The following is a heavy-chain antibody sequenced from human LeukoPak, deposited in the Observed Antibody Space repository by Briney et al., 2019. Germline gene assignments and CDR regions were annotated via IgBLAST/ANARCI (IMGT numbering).Heavy chain of an antibody. D-gene: IGHD2-21*02. Sequence: GGSLRLSCAASGFTFSSYWMHWVRQAPGKGLVWVSRINSDGSSTSYADSVKGRFTISRDNAKNTLYLQMNSLRAEDTAVYYCARGDLAYCGGDCYGGCDYWGQGTLVTVSS. V-gene: IGHV3-74*01. CDR3: ARGDLAYCGGDCYGGCDY. J-gene: IGHJ4*02. CDR1: GFTFSSYW. CDR2: INSDGSST.